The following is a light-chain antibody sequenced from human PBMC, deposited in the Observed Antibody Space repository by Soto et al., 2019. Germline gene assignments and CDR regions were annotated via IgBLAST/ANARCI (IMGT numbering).Light chain of an antibody. Sequence: DIQMTQSPSSLSASVGDRVTISCRASHSVGTHLSWLQQKPGKAPTLVIYDASTPQRGVPFRFSGSGSGTDFTITISSLQPEDFATYSCQQTFSSPYTFGQGTRVEIK. V-gene: IGKV1-39*01. CDR3: QQTFSSPYT. CDR1: HSVGTH. J-gene: IGKJ2*01. CDR2: DAS.